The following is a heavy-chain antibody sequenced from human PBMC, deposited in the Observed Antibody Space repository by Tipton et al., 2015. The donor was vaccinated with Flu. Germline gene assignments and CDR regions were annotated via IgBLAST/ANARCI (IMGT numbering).Heavy chain of an antibody. CDR3: AKDTFPTYYYYGMDV. V-gene: IGHV3-9*01. J-gene: IGHJ6*02. CDR2: ISWNSGSI. Sequence: RSLRLSCAASGFTFDDYAMHWVRQAPGKGLEWVSGISWNSGSIGYADSVKGRFTISRDNAKNSLYLQMNSLRAEDTALYYCAKDTFPTYYYYGMDVWGQGTTVTVSS. CDR1: GFTFDDYA.